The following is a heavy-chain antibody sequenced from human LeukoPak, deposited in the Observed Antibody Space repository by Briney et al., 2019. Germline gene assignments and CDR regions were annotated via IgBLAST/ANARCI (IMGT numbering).Heavy chain of an antibody. J-gene: IGHJ5*02. CDR3: ARHVLYSYGPQWWFDP. V-gene: IGHV5-10-1*01. D-gene: IGHD5-18*01. CDR1: GYSFTNYR. Sequence: GESLKISCKGSGYSFTNYRISWVRHMPGRGLEWMGWIDASDSYTNYSLSFQGHVTISADKSSSTAYLQWSSLKASDTAIYYCARHVLYSYGPQWWFDPWGQGTLVTVSS. CDR2: IDASDSYT.